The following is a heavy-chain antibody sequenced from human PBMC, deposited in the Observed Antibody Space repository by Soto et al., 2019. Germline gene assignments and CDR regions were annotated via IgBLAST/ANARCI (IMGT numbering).Heavy chain of an antibody. Sequence: PSETLSLTCTVSGGSISSYYWSWIRQPPGKGLEWIGYIYYSGSTNYNPSLKSRVTISVDTSKNQFSLKLSSVTAADTAVYYCAAKTPPPSYDNMTTYKDYYYYMDVWGKGTTVTVSS. CDR2: IYYSGST. CDR3: AAKTPPPSYDNMTTYKDYYYYMDV. J-gene: IGHJ6*03. D-gene: IGHD3-9*01. V-gene: IGHV4-59*01. CDR1: GGSISSYY.